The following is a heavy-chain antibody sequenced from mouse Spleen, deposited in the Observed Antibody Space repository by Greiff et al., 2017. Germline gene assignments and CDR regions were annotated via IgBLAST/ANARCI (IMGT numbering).Heavy chain of an antibody. D-gene: IGHD1-2*01. CDR3: ARKTAFDY. CDR1: GFTFSSYA. Sequence: EVMLVESGGGLVKPGGSLKLSCAASGFTFSSYAMSWVRQTPEKRLEWVATISSGGSYTYYPDSVKGRFTISRDNAKNTLYLQMSSLRSEDTAMYYCARKTAFDYWGQGTTLTVSS. CDR2: ISSGGSYT. V-gene: IGHV5-9-1*01. J-gene: IGHJ2*01.